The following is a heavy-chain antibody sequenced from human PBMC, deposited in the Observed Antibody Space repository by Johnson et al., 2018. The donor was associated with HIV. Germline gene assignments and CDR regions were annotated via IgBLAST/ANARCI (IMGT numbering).Heavy chain of an antibody. J-gene: IGHJ3*01. CDR3: ARGLGLTPDVFDV. V-gene: IGHV3-11*04. D-gene: IGHD3-16*01. Sequence: QVQLVESGGGLVKPGGSLRLSCAASGFTFSDYYMSWIRQAPGKGLEWVAYISSSGSSRYYADSVKGRFTISRDNTKNLLYLQMKSLIAEETAVYYCARGLGLTPDVFDVWGQGTMVTVSS. CDR2: ISSSGSSR. CDR1: GFTFSDYY.